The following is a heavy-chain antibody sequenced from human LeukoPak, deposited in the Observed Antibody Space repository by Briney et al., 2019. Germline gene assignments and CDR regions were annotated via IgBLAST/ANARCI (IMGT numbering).Heavy chain of an antibody. D-gene: IGHD3-22*01. J-gene: IGHJ4*02. CDR1: GFTFSIYR. CDR2: ISRSSSII. Sequence: PGGSLRLSCAASGFTFSIYRMNWVRQAPGRGLEWVSYISRSSSIIYYAHSVKGRFTISRDNAKNSLYLQINSLRAEDTAVYYCARDFRSSGDDLDYWGQGTLVTVSS. CDR3: ARDFRSSGDDLDY. V-gene: IGHV3-48*01.